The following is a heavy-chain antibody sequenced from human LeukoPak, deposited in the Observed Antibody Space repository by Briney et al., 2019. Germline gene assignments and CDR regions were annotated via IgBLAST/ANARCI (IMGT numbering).Heavy chain of an antibody. J-gene: IGHJ4*02. CDR3: TRPEYYGPGSYYDY. CDR1: GFTFSNAW. D-gene: IGHD3-10*01. Sequence: GGSLRLSCAASGFTFSNAWMSWVRQAPGKGLEWVGRIKSKTDGGTTDYAAPVKGRFTISRDDSKNTLYLQMSSLKTEDTAVYYCTRPEYYGPGSYYDYWGQGTLVTVSS. CDR2: IKSKTDGGTT. V-gene: IGHV3-15*01.